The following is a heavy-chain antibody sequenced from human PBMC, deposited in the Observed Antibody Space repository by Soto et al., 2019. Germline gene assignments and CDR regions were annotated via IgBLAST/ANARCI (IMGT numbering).Heavy chain of an antibody. Sequence: ASGKVSCKASGYTFTSYYMHWVRQAPGQGLEWMGIINPSGGSTSYAQKFQGRVTMTRDTSTSTVYMELSSLRSEDTAVYYCARGTNFAYCGGDCPPLDYWGQGTLVTVSS. V-gene: IGHV1-46*01. CDR1: GYTFTSYY. J-gene: IGHJ4*02. CDR3: ARGTNFAYCGGDCPPLDY. CDR2: INPSGGST. D-gene: IGHD2-21*02.